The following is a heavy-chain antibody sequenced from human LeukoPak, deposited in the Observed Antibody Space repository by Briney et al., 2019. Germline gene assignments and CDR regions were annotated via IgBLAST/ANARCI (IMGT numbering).Heavy chain of an antibody. CDR1: GFTFSNYG. CDR2: IPYDGSNQ. D-gene: IGHD3-22*01. J-gene: IGHJ4*02. Sequence: GGSLRLSCAASGFTFSNYGMHWVRQAPGKGLEWVAFIPYDGSNQYYADSVKGRFTISSDNSKNTLYLQMNSLRAEDTAVYYCANGGSYDSSGYPPFDYWGQGTLVTVSS. CDR3: ANGGSYDSSGYPPFDY. V-gene: IGHV3-30*02.